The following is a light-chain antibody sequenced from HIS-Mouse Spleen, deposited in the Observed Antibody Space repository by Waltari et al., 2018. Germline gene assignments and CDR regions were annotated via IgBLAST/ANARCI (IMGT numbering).Light chain of an antibody. J-gene: IGLJ2*01. CDR3: QSYDSSNVV. CDR1: SDSIASHY. CDR2: EDN. V-gene: IGLV6-57*02. Sequence: NFMLTQPHSVSESPGKTVTISCTGSSDSIASHYVQWYQQRPGSAPTTVIYEDNQRPSGVPDRFSGSIDSSSNSASLTISGLKTEDEADYYCQSYDSSNVVFGGGTKLTVL.